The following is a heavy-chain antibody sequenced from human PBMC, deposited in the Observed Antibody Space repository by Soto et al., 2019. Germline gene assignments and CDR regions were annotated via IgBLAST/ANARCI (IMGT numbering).Heavy chain of an antibody. J-gene: IGHJ6*03. Sequence: SETLSLTCTVSGGSISSSSYYWGWIRQPPGKGLEWIGSIYYSGSTYYNPSLKSRVTISVDTSKNQFSLKLSSVTAADTAVYYCARHAVAYCSGGSCYSRNYYYYYMDVWGKGTTVTVSS. V-gene: IGHV4-39*01. CDR2: IYYSGST. CDR1: GGSISSSSYY. CDR3: ARHAVAYCSGGSCYSRNYYYYYMDV. D-gene: IGHD2-15*01.